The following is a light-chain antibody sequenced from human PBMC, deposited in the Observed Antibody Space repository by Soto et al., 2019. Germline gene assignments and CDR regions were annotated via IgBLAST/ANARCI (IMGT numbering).Light chain of an antibody. CDR2: DTS. Sequence: EIVLTQSPATLSLSPGERATLSCRTSQTISGPLNWYQQRPGQAPRLLIYDTSNRATDIPARFSGSGSGTDFTLTISSLDPDDFVVYFCQQRYNWPITFGQGTRLDIK. J-gene: IGKJ5*01. CDR3: QQRYNWPIT. CDR1: QTISGP. V-gene: IGKV3-11*01.